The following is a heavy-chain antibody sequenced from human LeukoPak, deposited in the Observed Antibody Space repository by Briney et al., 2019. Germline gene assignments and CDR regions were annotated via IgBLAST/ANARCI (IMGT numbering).Heavy chain of an antibody. D-gene: IGHD3-10*01. CDR1: GFTFSSYG. CDR3: ARRRITMVRGVIDAFDI. CDR2: ISSDGSNK. Sequence: GGSLRLSCAASGFTFSSYGMHWVRQAPGKGLKWVAVISSDGSNKYYSDSVKGRFTISRDNSKNTLYLQMNSLRAEDTAVYYCARRRITMVRGVIDAFDIWGQGTMVTVSS. J-gene: IGHJ3*02. V-gene: IGHV3-30*03.